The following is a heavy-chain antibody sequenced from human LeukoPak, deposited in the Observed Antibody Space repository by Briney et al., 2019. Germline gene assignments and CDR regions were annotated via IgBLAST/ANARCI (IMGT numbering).Heavy chain of an antibody. CDR1: GYTLTELS. V-gene: IGHV1-24*01. Sequence: ASVKVSCKVSGYTLTELSMHWVRQAPGKGLEWMGGFDPEDGETIYAQKFQGRVTLTEDTSTDRASMELSSLRSEDTAVYYCATPGTAAGLYYFDYWGQGTLVTVSS. J-gene: IGHJ4*02. CDR3: ATPGTAAGLYYFDY. D-gene: IGHD6-13*01. CDR2: FDPEDGET.